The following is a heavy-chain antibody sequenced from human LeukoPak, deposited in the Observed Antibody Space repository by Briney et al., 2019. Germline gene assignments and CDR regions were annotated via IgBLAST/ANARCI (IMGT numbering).Heavy chain of an antibody. J-gene: IGHJ4*02. CDR1: GFTFSSYS. CDR3: ARDLYDSSGYYRNPFDY. Sequence: PGGSLRLSCAASGFTFSSYSMNWVRQAPGKGLEWVSSISSSSSYIYYADSVKGRFTISRDNAKNSLYLQMNSLRAEDTAVYYCARDLYDSSGYYRNPFDYWGQGTLVTVPS. V-gene: IGHV3-21*01. CDR2: ISSSSSYI. D-gene: IGHD3-22*01.